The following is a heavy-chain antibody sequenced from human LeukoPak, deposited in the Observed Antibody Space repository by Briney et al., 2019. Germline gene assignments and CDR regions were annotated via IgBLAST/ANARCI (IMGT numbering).Heavy chain of an antibody. CDR2: IYVGDSDT. V-gene: IGHV5-51*01. D-gene: IGHD3-3*01. CDR3: ARGAWSGYNYFDF. J-gene: IGHJ4*02. CDR1: GYSFTSYW. Sequence: GESLKISCQGSGYSFTSYWIGWVRQMPGKGLEWMGIIYVGDSDTRYSPSFQGQVTISVDKSISTAYLQWSSLKASDTAMYYCARGAWSGYNYFDFWGQGALVTVSS.